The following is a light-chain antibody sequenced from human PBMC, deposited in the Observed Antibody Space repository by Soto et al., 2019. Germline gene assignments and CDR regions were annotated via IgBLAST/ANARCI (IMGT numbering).Light chain of an antibody. J-gene: IGKJ1*01. CDR2: GAS. CDR3: QQYGSSPWT. Sequence: EIVLTQSPGTLSLSPGERATLSCRASQSVSSSYLAWYQQKPGQAPRLLIYGASSGATGIPDRFSGSGSGTDFTLTISRLEPEDFGVYNCQQYGSSPWTFGQGTKVDIK. CDR1: QSVSSSY. V-gene: IGKV3-20*01.